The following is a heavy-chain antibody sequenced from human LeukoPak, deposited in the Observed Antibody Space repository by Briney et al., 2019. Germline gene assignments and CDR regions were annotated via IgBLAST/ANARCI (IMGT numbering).Heavy chain of an antibody. CDR3: ARGRYCSGGSCSTPHKFDY. D-gene: IGHD2-15*01. CDR1: GYTFSSYD. J-gene: IGHJ4*02. V-gene: IGHV1-8*03. CDR2: MNPNSGNR. Sequence: ASVKVSCKASGYTFSSYDIDWVRQATGQGLEWMGWMNPNSGNRGYAQKFQGRVTITRNTSMSTVYMELSSLRSENTAVYYCARGRYCSGGSCSTPHKFDYWGQGTLVTVSS.